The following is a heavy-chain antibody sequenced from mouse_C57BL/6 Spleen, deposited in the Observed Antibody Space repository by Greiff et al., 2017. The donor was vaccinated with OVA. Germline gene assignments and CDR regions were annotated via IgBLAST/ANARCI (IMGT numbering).Heavy chain of an antibody. CDR1: GYTFTSYW. D-gene: IGHD2-1*01. CDR2: IYPSDSET. Sequence: QVQLQQPGAELVRPGSSVKLSCKASGYTFTSYWMDWVKQRPGQGLEWIGNIYPSDSETHYNQKFKDKATLTVDKSSSTAYMQLSSLTSEDSAVYYCARRHYYGNYGFAYWGQGTLVTVSA. CDR3: ARRHYYGNYGFAY. V-gene: IGHV1-61*01. J-gene: IGHJ3*01.